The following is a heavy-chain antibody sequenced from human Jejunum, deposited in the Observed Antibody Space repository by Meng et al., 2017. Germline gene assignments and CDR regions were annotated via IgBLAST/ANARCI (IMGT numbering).Heavy chain of an antibody. CDR1: VGSMSSAGHF. V-gene: IGHV4-31*03. J-gene: IGHJ1*01. Sequence: QWQRQGSGPCLVSPAQTLSLTCTVSVGSMSSAGHFWSLIRQDPGKGLEWIGYIHYSGGTYYNPSLKSRVTISVDTSKNQFSLKLNSVSAADTAVYYCARATAGNSEYFQNWGQGTLVTVSS. CDR2: IHYSGGT. D-gene: IGHD4-23*01. CDR3: ARATAGNSEYFQN.